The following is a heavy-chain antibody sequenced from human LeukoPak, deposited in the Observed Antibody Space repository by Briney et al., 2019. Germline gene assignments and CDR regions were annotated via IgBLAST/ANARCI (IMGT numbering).Heavy chain of an antibody. V-gene: IGHV4-30-4*08. CDR1: GDSISNNDYY. CDR2: IHYSGASY. Sequence: SETLSLTCTVSGDSISNNDYYWGWIRQPPGKGLEWIGSIHYSGASYFYSGGTTYNPSLKSRVTISVDTSKNQFSLMLKSVTAADTAMYYCARNISALVRGARGNWFDPWGQGTLVTVSS. CDR3: ARNISALVRGARGNWFDP. D-gene: IGHD2-21*01. J-gene: IGHJ5*02.